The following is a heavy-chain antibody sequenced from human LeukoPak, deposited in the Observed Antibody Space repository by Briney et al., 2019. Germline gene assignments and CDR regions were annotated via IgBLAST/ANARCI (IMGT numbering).Heavy chain of an antibody. CDR3: AARGYCSGTSCLLEY. Sequence: PSETLSLTCTVSGGSISSGGYYWRWIRQHPGKGLEWIGYIYYSGSTYYNPSLKSRVTISVDTSKNQFSLKLSSVTAADTAVYYCAARGYCSGTSCLLEYWGQGTLVTVSS. CDR1: GGSISSGGYY. D-gene: IGHD2-2*01. CDR2: IYYSGST. V-gene: IGHV4-31*03. J-gene: IGHJ4*02.